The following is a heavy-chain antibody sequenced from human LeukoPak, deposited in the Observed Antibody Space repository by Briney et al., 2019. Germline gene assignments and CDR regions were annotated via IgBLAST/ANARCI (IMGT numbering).Heavy chain of an antibody. V-gene: IGHV7-4-1*02. Sequence: GASVKVSCKASGYTFTSYAMNWVRQAPGQGLEWMGWINTNTGNPTYAQGFTGRFVFSLDTSVSTAYLQISSLKAEDTAVYYCARKRTSETHLEQQLAANYYYYYMDVWGKGTTVTVFS. J-gene: IGHJ6*03. D-gene: IGHD6-13*01. CDR1: GYTFTSYA. CDR3: ARKRTSETHLEQQLAANYYYYYMDV. CDR2: INTNTGNP.